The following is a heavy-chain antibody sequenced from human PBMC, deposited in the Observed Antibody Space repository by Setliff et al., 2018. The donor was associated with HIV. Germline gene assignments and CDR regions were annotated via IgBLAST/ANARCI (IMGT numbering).Heavy chain of an antibody. CDR1: GFTFSSYA. CDR2: ISGSGGST. J-gene: IGHJ1*01. D-gene: IGHD1-26*01. V-gene: IGHV3-23*01. Sequence: PGGSLRLSCAASGFTFSSYAMSWVRQTPGKGLEWVSGISGSGGSTYYADSVKGRFTISRDNFKNTLYLQMNSLRAEDTAVYYCAAREGANPFQHWGQGTLVTVSS. CDR3: AAREGANPFQH.